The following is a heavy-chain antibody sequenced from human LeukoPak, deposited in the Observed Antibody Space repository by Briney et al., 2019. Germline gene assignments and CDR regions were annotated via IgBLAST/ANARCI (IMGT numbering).Heavy chain of an antibody. Sequence: GGSLRLSCAAWGFTFSSYAMSWVRQAPGKGLEWVSAIRGSGGSTYYADSVKGRFTISRDNSKNTLYLQMSSLRAEDTAVYYCAKNYYDSSGYGFDFWGQGTLVTVSS. D-gene: IGHD3-22*01. V-gene: IGHV3-23*01. CDR2: IRGSGGST. J-gene: IGHJ4*02. CDR1: GFTFSSYA. CDR3: AKNYYDSSGYGFDF.